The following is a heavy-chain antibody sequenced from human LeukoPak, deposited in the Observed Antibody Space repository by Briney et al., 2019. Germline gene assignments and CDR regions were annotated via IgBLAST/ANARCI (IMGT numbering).Heavy chain of an antibody. CDR3: ARGRYSSRSGGYHFDI. J-gene: IGHJ4*02. CDR2: IKKDGIEK. V-gene: IGHV3-7*01. D-gene: IGHD2-2*01. CDR1: GFTLSSDW. Sequence: GGSPRLSCVVSGFTLSSDWMSWVRQAPGKGLEWVANIKKDGIEKYYVESVKGRFTISRDNAKNSLYLQMNSLRAEDTAVYYCARGRYSSRSGGYHFDIWGQGTLVTVSS.